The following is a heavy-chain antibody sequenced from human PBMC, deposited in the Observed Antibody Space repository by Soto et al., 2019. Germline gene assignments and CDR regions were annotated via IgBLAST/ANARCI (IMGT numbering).Heavy chain of an antibody. Sequence: SETLSLTCAVYGGSFSGYYWSWIRQPPGKGLEWIGEINHSGSTNYNPSLKSRVTISVDTSKNQFSLKLSSVTAADTAVYYCARGCFDWLSVYYYYYMDVWGKGTTVTVSS. V-gene: IGHV4-34*01. CDR1: GGSFSGYY. CDR2: INHSGST. J-gene: IGHJ6*03. CDR3: ARGCFDWLSVYYYYYMDV. D-gene: IGHD3-9*01.